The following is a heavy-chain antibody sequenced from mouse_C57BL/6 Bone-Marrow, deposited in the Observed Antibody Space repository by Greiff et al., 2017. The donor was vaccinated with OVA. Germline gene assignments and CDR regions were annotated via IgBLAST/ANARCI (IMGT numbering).Heavy chain of an antibody. CDR3: ARYWNAMDY. CDR2: ISNLAYSI. D-gene: IGHD4-1*01. CDR1: GFTFSDYG. J-gene: IGHJ4*01. Sequence: VQLKESGGGLVQPGGSLKLSCAASGFTFSDYGMAWVRQAPRKGPEWVAFISNLAYSIYYADTVTGRFTISRENAKNTLYLEMSSLRSEDTAMYYCARYWNAMDYWGQGTSVTVSS. V-gene: IGHV5-15*01.